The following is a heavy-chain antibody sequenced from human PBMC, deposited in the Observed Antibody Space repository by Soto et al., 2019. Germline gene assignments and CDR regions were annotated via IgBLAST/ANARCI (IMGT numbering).Heavy chain of an antibody. CDR1: GYTFRNYG. V-gene: IGHV1-18*01. CDR3: ARDHGFWRGGYFDP. D-gene: IGHD3-3*01. Sequence: GASVKVSCKASGYTFRNYGITWVRQAPGLGLEWMGWISAYNGNTNYPQKLQGRVTMITDTSTTTAYMELRSLRSDETAVYYCARDHGFWRGGYFDPWGQGTLVTVSS. J-gene: IGHJ5*02. CDR2: ISAYNGNT.